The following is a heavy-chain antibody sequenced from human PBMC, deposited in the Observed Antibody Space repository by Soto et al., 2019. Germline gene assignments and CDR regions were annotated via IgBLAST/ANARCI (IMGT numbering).Heavy chain of an antibody. CDR3: VKDQDWNYASNDAFDI. CDR1: GFTFLSYA. D-gene: IGHD1-7*01. J-gene: IGHJ3*02. CDR2: IGSNGGST. Sequence: TGGSLRLSXSASGFTFLSYAMHWVRQAPGKGLEYVSAIGSNGGSTYYADSVKGRFTISRDNSKNTLYLQMSSLRAEDTAMYYCVKDQDWNYASNDAFDIWGQGTMVTVSS. V-gene: IGHV3-64D*06.